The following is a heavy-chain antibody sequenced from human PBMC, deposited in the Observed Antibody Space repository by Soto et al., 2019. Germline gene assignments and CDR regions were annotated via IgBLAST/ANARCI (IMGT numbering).Heavy chain of an antibody. V-gene: IGHV3-30*18. J-gene: IGHJ6*02. D-gene: IGHD2-2*01. CDR1: GFTFSSYG. Sequence: VGSLRLSCAASGFTFSSYGMHWVRQAPGKGLEWVAVISYDGSNKYYADSVKGRFTISRDNSKNTLYLQMNSLRAEDAAVYYCAKDPAYQLLTYGMDVWGQGTTVTVSS. CDR3: AKDPAYQLLTYGMDV. CDR2: ISYDGSNK.